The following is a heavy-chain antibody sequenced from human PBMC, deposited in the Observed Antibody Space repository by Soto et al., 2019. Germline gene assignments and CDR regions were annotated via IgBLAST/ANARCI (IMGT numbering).Heavy chain of an antibody. Sequence: QMQLEESGPGLVKPSETLSLTCSVSGGSVSDYDWHWIRQSPGKGLEWIGDFSSSGATSYSPPLKSRVTISLDSSKKQLSLKMTSVTAADEALYYCASNTGNEDADRDGTLNIWGQGTQVTVSS. CDR3: ASNTGNEDADRDGTLNI. J-gene: IGHJ3*02. D-gene: IGHD1-26*01. CDR1: GGSVSDYD. CDR2: FSSSGAT. V-gene: IGHV4-59*08.